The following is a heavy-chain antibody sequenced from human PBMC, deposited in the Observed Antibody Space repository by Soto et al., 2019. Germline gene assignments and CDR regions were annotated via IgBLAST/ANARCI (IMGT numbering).Heavy chain of an antibody. Sequence: GASVKVSCKASGYTFTGYYMHWVRQAPGQGLEWMGWINPNSGGTNYAQKFQGWVTMTRDTSISTAYMELSRLRSDDTAVYYCARGYCTNVVCYEKYYYYDYKDVWGKGTTVTVSS. J-gene: IGHJ6*03. CDR1: GYTFTGYY. CDR2: INPNSGGT. CDR3: ARGYCTNVVCYEKYYYYDYKDV. D-gene: IGHD2-8*01. V-gene: IGHV1-2*04.